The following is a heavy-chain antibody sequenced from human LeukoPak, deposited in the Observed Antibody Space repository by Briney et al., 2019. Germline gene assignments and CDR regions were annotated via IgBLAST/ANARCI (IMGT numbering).Heavy chain of an antibody. Sequence: GSVKVSCKASGYSFTSQGMNWVRQAPGQGLEWMGWINTHSGNPTYAQGFTGRFVFSLDASVSTAYLQISSLKAEDTAIYYCAKETLRFDLWGQGTMVTVSS. CDR2: INTHSGNP. CDR1: GYSFTSQG. CDR3: AKETLRFDL. J-gene: IGHJ3*01. V-gene: IGHV7-4-1*02.